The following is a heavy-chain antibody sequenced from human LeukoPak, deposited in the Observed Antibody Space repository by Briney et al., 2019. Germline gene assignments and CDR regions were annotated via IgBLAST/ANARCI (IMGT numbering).Heavy chain of an antibody. CDR2: INPNSGGT. D-gene: IGHD3-16*01. CDR1: GYTFTGYY. V-gene: IGHV1-2*02. Sequence: ASVKVSCKASGYTFTGYYMHWVRQAPGQGLEWMGWINPNSGGTNYAQKFQGRVTIIADKSTSTAYMELSSLRSEDTAIYYCATEYTGTFGGLGYWGQGTLVTVSS. J-gene: IGHJ4*02. CDR3: ATEYTGTFGGLGY.